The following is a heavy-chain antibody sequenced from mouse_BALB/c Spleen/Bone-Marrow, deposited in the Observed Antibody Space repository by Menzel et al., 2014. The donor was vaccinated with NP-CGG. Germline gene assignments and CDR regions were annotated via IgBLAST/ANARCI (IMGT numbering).Heavy chain of an antibody. J-gene: IGHJ3*01. CDR2: TNPNYDST. V-gene: IGHV1-18*01. D-gene: IGHD2-2*01. CDR1: GYTFTDYN. CDR3: ARGGYDGRFAY. Sequence: EVKLQESGAKLVKPGASVKISCKASGYTFTDYNMDWVKQSHGKSLEWIGDTNPNYDSTSYNQKFKGKATLTVDKSSSTAYMELRSLTSEDTAVYYCARGGYDGRFAYWGQGTLVTVSA.